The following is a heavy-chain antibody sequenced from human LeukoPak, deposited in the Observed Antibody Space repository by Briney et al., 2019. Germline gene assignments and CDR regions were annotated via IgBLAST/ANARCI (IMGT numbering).Heavy chain of an antibody. CDR1: GGSISSYY. CDR2: IYYSGST. V-gene: IGHV4-59*01. CDR3: ARGRLLGTTLGPEY. D-gene: IGHD7-27*01. Sequence: PSETLSLTCTVSGGSISSYYWSWIRQPPGKGLEWIEYIYYSGSTNYNPSLKSRVTISIDTSKNQFSLKLSSVTAADTAVYYCARGRLLGTTLGPEYWGQGTLVTVSS. J-gene: IGHJ4*02.